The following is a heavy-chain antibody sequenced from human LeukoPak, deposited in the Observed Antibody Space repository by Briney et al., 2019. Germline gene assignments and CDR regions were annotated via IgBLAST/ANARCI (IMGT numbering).Heavy chain of an antibody. D-gene: IGHD3-10*01. CDR2: IYYSGST. J-gene: IGHJ5*02. Sequence: SETLSLTCTVSGGSISSSSYYWGWIRQPPGKGLEWIGSIYYSGSTYYNPSLKSRVTISVDTSKNQFSLKLSSVTAADTAVYYCARETYYGSGSQTNWFDPWGQGTLVTVSS. CDR3: ARETYYGSGSQTNWFDP. V-gene: IGHV4-39*07. CDR1: GGSISSSSYY.